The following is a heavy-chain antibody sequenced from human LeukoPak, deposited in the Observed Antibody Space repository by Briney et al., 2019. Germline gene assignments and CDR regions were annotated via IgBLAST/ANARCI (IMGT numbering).Heavy chain of an antibody. CDR2: ISGSGGST. V-gene: IGHV3-23*01. CDR3: AKQPLSQYSSGWYPGYFQH. CDR1: GFTFSSYA. Sequence: GGSLRLSCAASGFTFSSYAMSWVRQAPGKGLEWVSAISGSGGSTYYADSVKGRFTISRDNSKNTLYLQMNSLRAEDTAVYYCAKQPLSQYSSGWYPGYFQHWGQGTLVTVSS. J-gene: IGHJ1*01. D-gene: IGHD6-19*01.